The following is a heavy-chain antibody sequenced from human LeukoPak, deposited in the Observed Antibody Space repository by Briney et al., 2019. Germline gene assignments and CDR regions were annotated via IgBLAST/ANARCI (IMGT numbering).Heavy chain of an antibody. V-gene: IGHV3-23*01. CDR2: IGGTGTVT. CDR1: GFTFSSFA. D-gene: IGHD2-21*01. J-gene: IGHJ4*02. CDR3: AKDLYGDGGYCFEY. Sequence: QPGGSLRLSCAASGFTFSSFAMSWVRQAPGKELEWVSSIGGTGTVTYYGDSVKGRFTISRDNSKKTVHLEMSGLRADDTAVYYCAKDLYGDGGYCFEYWGQGTLVTVSS.